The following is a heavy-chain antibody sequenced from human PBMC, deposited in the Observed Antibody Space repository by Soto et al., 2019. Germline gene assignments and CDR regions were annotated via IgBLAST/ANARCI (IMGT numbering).Heavy chain of an antibody. CDR1: GYTFTNYY. CDR3: GRGSSGSSGTLRVDY. Sequence: GASVKVSCKASGYTFTNYYMHWVRQAPGQGFEWLGRISPKSGGTNYAQKFQGRVTMTWDTSLKTAYMELSSLISEDTAMYYCGRGSSGSSGTLRVDYWGQGTLVTVSS. V-gene: IGHV1-2*02. J-gene: IGHJ4*02. D-gene: IGHD3-22*01. CDR2: ISPKSGGT.